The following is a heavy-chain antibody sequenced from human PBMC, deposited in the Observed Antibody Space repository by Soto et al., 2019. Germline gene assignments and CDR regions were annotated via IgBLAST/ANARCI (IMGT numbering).Heavy chain of an antibody. CDR2: ISAYNGST. Sequence: QVQLVQSGAEVKKPGASVKVSCKASGYTFTNFGISWVRQAPGQGLEWMGWISAYNGSTNYAQNFKGRFTMTADTYTSTAYMELRSLRSDETAVDYCARGGTPSDYWGRGTLVCVSS. J-gene: IGHJ4*02. D-gene: IGHD3-16*01. CDR1: GYTFTNFG. V-gene: IGHV1-18*01. CDR3: ARGGTPSDY.